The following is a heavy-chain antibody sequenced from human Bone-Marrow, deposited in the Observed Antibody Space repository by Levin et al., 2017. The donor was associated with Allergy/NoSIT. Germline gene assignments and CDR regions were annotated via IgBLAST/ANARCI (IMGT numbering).Heavy chain of an antibody. J-gene: IGHJ3*01. CDR1: GFTFSTYGFTFSSYG. Sequence: GGSLRLSCAASGFTFSTYGFTFSSYGMHWIRQGPDKGLEWVAVISYDGSTEYYADSVKGRFTISRDNSNNTLYLQMNSLRPEDTAVYYCAKDERQLDGDAFDVWGQGTMVTVSS. V-gene: IGHV3-30*18. CDR2: ISYDGSTE. CDR3: AKDERQLDGDAFDV. D-gene: IGHD6-13*01.